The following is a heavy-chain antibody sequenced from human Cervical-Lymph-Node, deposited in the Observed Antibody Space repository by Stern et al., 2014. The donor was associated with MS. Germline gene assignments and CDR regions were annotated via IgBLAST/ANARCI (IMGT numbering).Heavy chain of an antibody. Sequence: QVTLRESGPALVKPTPTLTLTCTFSGFSLSTTGMCLSWIRPPPGKALEWLALLDWDGDKYYSTALKTRLTISKDTAKNQVVLTMTNMAPLDTATYFCVRAREGYYFDYWGQGIPVTVSS. V-gene: IGHV2-70*01. J-gene: IGHJ4*02. CDR3: VRAREGYYFDY. CDR1: GFSLSTTGMC. D-gene: IGHD2-21*01. CDR2: LDWDGDK.